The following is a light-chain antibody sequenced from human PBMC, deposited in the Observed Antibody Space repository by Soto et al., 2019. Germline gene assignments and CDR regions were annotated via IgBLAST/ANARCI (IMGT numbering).Light chain of an antibody. V-gene: IGLV2-14*01. CDR2: EVS. CDR1: SSDVGGYNY. Sequence: QSALTQPASVSGSPGQSITISCTGTSSDVGGYNYVSWYQQHPGRAPKLIIFEVSNRPSGVSDRFSGSKSDNTASLPNSGLQADDQADYYSPSYTSRATRVFGGGTKPTVL. CDR3: PSYTSRATRV. J-gene: IGLJ2*01.